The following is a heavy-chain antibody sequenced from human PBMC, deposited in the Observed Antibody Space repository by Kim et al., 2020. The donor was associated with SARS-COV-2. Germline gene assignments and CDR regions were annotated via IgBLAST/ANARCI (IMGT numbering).Heavy chain of an antibody. J-gene: IGHJ4*02. CDR3: VGDTSVVTSPEY. CDR2: INPNSGGT. Sequence: ASVKVSCKASGNTFTGYYMHWVRQAPGQGLEWMGLINPNSGGTNYAQKFQGRVTLTRDTSISTAYMELSRLRSDDTAVYYCVGDTSVVTSPEYWGQGTLVTVSS. V-gene: IGHV1-2*06. D-gene: IGHD2-21*02. CDR1: GNTFTGYY.